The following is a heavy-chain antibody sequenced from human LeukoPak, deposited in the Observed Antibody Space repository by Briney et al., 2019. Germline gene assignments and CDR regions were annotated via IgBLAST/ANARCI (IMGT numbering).Heavy chain of an antibody. D-gene: IGHD6-13*01. J-gene: IGHJ6*03. CDR2: IYTSGST. CDR1: GGSFSGYY. V-gene: IGHV4-4*07. Sequence: PSETLSLTCAVSGGSFSGYYWSWIRQPAGKGLEWIGRIYTSGSTNYNPSLKSRVTISVDTSKNQFSLKLSSVTAADTAVYYCAREEPYSSTDYYYYYMDVWGKGTTVTVSS. CDR3: AREEPYSSTDYYYYYMDV.